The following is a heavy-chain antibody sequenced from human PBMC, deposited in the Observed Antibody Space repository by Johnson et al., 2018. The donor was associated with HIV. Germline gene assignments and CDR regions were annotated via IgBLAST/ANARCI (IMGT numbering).Heavy chain of an antibody. J-gene: IGHJ3*02. CDR3: ARSPHYDGRAFDI. CDR1: GFTFNSYA. CDR2: ISASGATT. V-gene: IGHV3-23*01. D-gene: IGHD3-22*01. Sequence: VQLMESGGGVVQPGRSLRLSCAASGFTFNSYAMSWVRQAPGKGLEYASVISASGATTYYADSVKGRFTISRDNSKNTLYLQMNSLRAEDTAMYYCARSPHYDGRAFDIWGQGTLVTVSS.